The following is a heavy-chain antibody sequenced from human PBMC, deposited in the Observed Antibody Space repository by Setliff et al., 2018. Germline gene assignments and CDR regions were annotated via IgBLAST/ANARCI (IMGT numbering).Heavy chain of an antibody. CDR3: ATFRGYTYGYDY. J-gene: IGHJ4*02. V-gene: IGHV4-59*03. D-gene: IGHD5-18*01. Sequence: SETLSLTCAVYGGSFSGYYWSWIRQPPGKGLQWIGYISYSGATNYNPSLKSRVTMTTDASTNTAYMELRSLGSDDTAVYYCATFRGYTYGYDYWGQGTLVTVSS. CDR2: ISYSGAT. CDR1: GGSFSGYY.